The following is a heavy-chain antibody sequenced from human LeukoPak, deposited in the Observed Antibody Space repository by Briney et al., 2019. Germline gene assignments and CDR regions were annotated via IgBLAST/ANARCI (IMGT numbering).Heavy chain of an antibody. D-gene: IGHD5-18*01. J-gene: IGHJ1*01. CDR3: ARGKSRGYRGEYFQH. V-gene: IGHV1-69*10. Sequence: SVTVSCKASGGTFSSYAISWVRQAPGQGVEWMGGIIPILGIANYAQKFQGRVTITADKSTSTAYMELSSLRSEDTAVYYCARGKSRGYRGEYFQHWGQGTLVTVSS. CDR1: GGTFSSYA. CDR2: IIPILGIA.